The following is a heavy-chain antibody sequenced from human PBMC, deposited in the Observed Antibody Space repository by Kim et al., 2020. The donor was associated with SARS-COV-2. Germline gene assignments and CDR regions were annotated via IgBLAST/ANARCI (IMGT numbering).Heavy chain of an antibody. CDR3: ARGGYDLLGGGDYYYGMDV. V-gene: IGHV1-69*13. CDR1: GGTLSSYA. Sequence: SVKVSCKASGGTLSSYAISWVRQAPGQGLEWMGGIIPIFGTANYAQKFQGRVTITADESTSTAYMELSSLRSEDTAVYYCARGGYDLLGGGDYYYGMDVWGQGTTVTVSS. J-gene: IGHJ6*02. D-gene: IGHD5-12*01. CDR2: IIPIFGTA.